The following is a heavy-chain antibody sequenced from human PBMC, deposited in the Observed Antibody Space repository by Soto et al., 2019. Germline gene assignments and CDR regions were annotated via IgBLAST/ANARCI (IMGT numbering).Heavy chain of an antibody. J-gene: IGHJ3*02. CDR1: GGTFSSYT. CDR3: ARNRATGGVLLWFRELLKDAFDI. Sequence: GASVKVSGKASGGTFSSYTISWGRQAPGQGLEWMGRIIPILGIADYAQKFQGRVTITADKSTSTAYMELSSLRSEDTAVYYCARNRATGGVLLWFRELLKDAFDIWGQGTMVTVSS. V-gene: IGHV1-69*02. D-gene: IGHD3-10*01. CDR2: IIPILGIA.